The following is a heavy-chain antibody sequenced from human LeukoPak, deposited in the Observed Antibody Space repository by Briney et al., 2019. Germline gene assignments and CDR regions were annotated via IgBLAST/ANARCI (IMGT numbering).Heavy chain of an antibody. CDR2: IYPGGTT. D-gene: IGHD2-2*01. V-gene: IGHV3-53*01. Sequence: GGSLRLSCAASGFTVSNYYMSWVRQAPGKGLEWVSIIYPGGTTYYAVSLKGRITISRDNSENKVYLQMSSLRAEDTAIYYCARMQGFCTSSSCYPRAFDIWGQGTMVSVSS. CDR1: GFTVSNYY. J-gene: IGHJ3*02. CDR3: ARMQGFCTSSSCYPRAFDI.